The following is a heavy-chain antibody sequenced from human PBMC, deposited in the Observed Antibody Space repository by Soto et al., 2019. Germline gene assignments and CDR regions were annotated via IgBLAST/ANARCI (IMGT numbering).Heavy chain of an antibody. Sequence: ASVKVSCKISGYTFTSYGISWVRQAPGQGLEWMGWISTHNGDTNFAQKFQGRVTLTTDTSTNTAYMDLRSLTSDGTAVYYCAGGYDILTGLAYYYGMDVWGQGTTVTVSS. CDR2: ISTHNGDT. CDR3: AGGYDILTGLAYYYGMDV. J-gene: IGHJ6*02. CDR1: GYTFTSYG. V-gene: IGHV1-18*01. D-gene: IGHD3-9*01.